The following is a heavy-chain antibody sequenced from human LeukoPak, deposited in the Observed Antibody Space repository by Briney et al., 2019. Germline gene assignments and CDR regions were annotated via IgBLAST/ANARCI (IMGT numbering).Heavy chain of an antibody. CDR2: IHYSGST. V-gene: IGHV4-59*01. Sequence: PSETLSLTCTVSGGSIGSYYWSWIRQPPGKGLEWIGYIHYSGSTNYKASLKSRVSISVDTSKNQFSLKLSSVTAADTAVYYCARLTGYSSESWFDPWGQGTLVTVSS. CDR1: GGSIGSYY. J-gene: IGHJ5*02. CDR3: ARLTGYSSESWFDP. D-gene: IGHD3-9*01.